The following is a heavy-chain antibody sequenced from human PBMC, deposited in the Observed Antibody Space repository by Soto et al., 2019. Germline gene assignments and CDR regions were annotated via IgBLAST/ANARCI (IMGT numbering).Heavy chain of an antibody. CDR1: GFTFSSFA. D-gene: IGHD6-19*01. Sequence: GGSLRLSXAASGFTFSSFAMSWVRQAPGKGLEWVSAISGSGGSTYYADSVKGRFTISRDNSKNTLYLQMNSLRAEDTAVYYCARRSSGWYFDYWGQGTLVTVSS. J-gene: IGHJ4*02. CDR2: ISGSGGST. CDR3: ARRSSGWYFDY. V-gene: IGHV3-23*01.